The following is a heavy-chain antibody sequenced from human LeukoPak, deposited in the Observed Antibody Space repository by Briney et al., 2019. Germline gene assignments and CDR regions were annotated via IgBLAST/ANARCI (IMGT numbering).Heavy chain of an antibody. D-gene: IGHD2-15*01. J-gene: IGHJ1*01. CDR1: GYTFTSYA. Sequence: ASVKVSCKASGYTFTSYAMHWVRQAPGQRLEWMGWSNAGNGNTKYSQKFQGRVTITRDTSASTAYMELSSLRSEDTAVYYCARDALPYCSGGSCYPYFQHWGQGTLVTVSS. CDR3: ARDALPYCSGGSCYPYFQH. CDR2: SNAGNGNT. V-gene: IGHV1-3*01.